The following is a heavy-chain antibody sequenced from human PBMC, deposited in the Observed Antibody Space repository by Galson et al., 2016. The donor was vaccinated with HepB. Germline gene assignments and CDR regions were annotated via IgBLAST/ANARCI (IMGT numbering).Heavy chain of an antibody. J-gene: IGHJ6*04. V-gene: IGHV3-30-3*01. CDR2: ISYAGTRK. CDR1: GFTFSQFA. CDR3: ARDQKYSGTDFYFAMDV. Sequence: SLRLSCAASGFTFSQFAVHWVRQAPGKGLEWVAVISYAGTRKYYTDSVKGRFTVSRDDSKNRLYLQMNTLRPEDTAVYYCARDQKYSGTDFYFAMDVWGKGATVTVSS. D-gene: IGHD1-7*01.